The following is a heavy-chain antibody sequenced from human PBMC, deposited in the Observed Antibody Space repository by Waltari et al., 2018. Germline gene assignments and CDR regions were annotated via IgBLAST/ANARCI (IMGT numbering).Heavy chain of an antibody. Sequence: QVQLVQSGAEVKKPGASVKVSCKVSGYSLTALSLHLVRQAPGKGLEGMGGFDPKDAETIYAQNIQGRVAMTEDTSTDTAYIDLTSLTSEDTAIYYCTTFNWGHDAFDLWGQGTLVTVSS. V-gene: IGHV1-24*01. J-gene: IGHJ3*01. CDR3: TTFNWGHDAFDL. CDR2: FDPKDAET. D-gene: IGHD7-27*01. CDR1: GYSLTALS.